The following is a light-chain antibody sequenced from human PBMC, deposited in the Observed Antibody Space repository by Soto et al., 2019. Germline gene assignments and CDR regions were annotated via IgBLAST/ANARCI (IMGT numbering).Light chain of an antibody. CDR1: SSDVGGYKY. J-gene: IGLJ2*01. CDR3: GSYTSSNTLI. CDR2: EVS. Sequence: QSALTQPASVSGSPGQSITISCTGTSSDVGGYKYVSWYQQHPGRVPKLMIYEVSNRPSGVSNRFSGSKSGNTASLTISGLQAEDEADYYCGSYTSSNTLIFGGGTKLTVL. V-gene: IGLV2-14*01.